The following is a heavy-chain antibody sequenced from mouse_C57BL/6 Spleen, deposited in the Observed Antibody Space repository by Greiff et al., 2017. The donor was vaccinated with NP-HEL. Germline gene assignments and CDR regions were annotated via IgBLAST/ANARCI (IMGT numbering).Heavy chain of an antibody. Sequence: EVQVVESEGGLVQPGSSMKLSCTASGFTFSDYYMAWVRQVPEKGLEWVANINYDGSSTYYLDSLKSRFIISRDNAKNILYLQMSSLKSEDTATYYCAREGGLRRYFDYWGQGTTLTVSS. J-gene: IGHJ2*01. CDR2: INYDGSST. CDR3: AREGGLRRYFDY. CDR1: GFTFSDYY. D-gene: IGHD2-4*01. V-gene: IGHV5-16*01.